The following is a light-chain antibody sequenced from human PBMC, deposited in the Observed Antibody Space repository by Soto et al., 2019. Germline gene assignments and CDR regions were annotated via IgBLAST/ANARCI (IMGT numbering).Light chain of an antibody. V-gene: IGKV1-39*01. Sequence: DIQMTQSPSSLSASVRDRVTITCRASQTISTHLNWYQQKPGKAPKLLIYAASTLQSWFPSRFSGSGSGTDYTLTINSLQPEDFATYYCQQSLTIPYTFGQGTNLEI. CDR1: QTISTH. J-gene: IGKJ2*01. CDR2: AAS. CDR3: QQSLTIPYT.